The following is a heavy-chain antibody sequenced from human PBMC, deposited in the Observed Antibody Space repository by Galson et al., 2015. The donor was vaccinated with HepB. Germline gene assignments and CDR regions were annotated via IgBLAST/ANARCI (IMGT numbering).Heavy chain of an antibody. CDR3: ARDQYNYDSSGYFPISAFDI. Sequence: QVQLQESGPGLVKPSETLSLTCTVSGGSVSSGSYYWSWIRQPPGKGLEWIGYIHYSGSTYYNPSLKSRVTISVDTSKNQFSLKLSSVTAADTAVYYCARDQYNYDSSGYFPISAFDIWGQGTEVTVSS. CDR1: GGSVSSGSYY. CDR2: IHYSGST. D-gene: IGHD3-22*01. V-gene: IGHV4-61*01. J-gene: IGHJ3*02.